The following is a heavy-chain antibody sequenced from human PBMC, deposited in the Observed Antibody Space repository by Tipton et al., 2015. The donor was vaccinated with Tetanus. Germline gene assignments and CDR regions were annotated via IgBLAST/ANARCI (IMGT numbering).Heavy chain of an antibody. CDR3: ARVPSIGDGSGKATSTDY. J-gene: IGHJ4*02. Sequence: TLSLTCTVSGGSISSSSYYWGWIRQPPGKGLEWIGYIYYSGSTNYNPSLKSRVTISVDTSKNQFSLKLSSVTAADTAVYYCARVPSIGDGSGKATSTDYWGQGTLVTVSS. CDR1: GGSISSSSYY. D-gene: IGHD3-10*01. V-gene: IGHV4-61*05. CDR2: IYYSGST.